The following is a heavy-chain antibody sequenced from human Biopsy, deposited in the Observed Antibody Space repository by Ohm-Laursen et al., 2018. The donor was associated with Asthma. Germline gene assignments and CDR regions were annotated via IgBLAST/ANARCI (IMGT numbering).Heavy chain of an antibody. CDR1: GGTFNTYA. CDR3: ARKAGSCISRTCYSLDF. V-gene: IGHV1-69*01. Sequence: SVKVSCKSLGGTFNTYAIGWVRQAPGQGLEWMGGINSVFGTTTYPQKFQDRVTITADDSTSTDYMELSSLRSEDTAVYYCARKAGSCISRTCYSLDFWGQGTLVTVSS. D-gene: IGHD2-2*01. CDR2: INSVFGTT. J-gene: IGHJ4*02.